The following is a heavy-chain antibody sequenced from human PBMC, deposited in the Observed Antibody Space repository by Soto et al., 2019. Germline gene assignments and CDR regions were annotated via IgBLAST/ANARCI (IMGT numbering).Heavy chain of an antibody. V-gene: IGHV3-30*18. CDR1: GFTFSSYG. D-gene: IGHD3-10*01. CDR3: AKDYGSGSYWLNYYYYGMDV. CDR2: ISYDGSNK. J-gene: IGHJ6*02. Sequence: QVQLVESGGGVVQPGRSLRLSCAASGFTFSSYGMHWVRQAPGKGLEWVAVISYDGSNKYYADSVKGRFTISRDNSKNTLYLQMNSLRAEDTAVYYCAKDYGSGSYWLNYYYYGMDVWGQGTTVTVSS.